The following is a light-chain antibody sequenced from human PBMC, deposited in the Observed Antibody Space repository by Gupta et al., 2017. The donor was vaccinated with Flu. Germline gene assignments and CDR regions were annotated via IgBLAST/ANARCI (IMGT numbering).Light chain of an antibody. CDR1: TSDVGANNY. J-gene: IGLJ1*01. V-gene: IGLV2-14*01. Sequence: QSALPQPASVSGSPGQSIAISCTGTTSDVGANNYVSWYQQHPGKAPKVMIYGVNNRPSGVSDRFSGSKSGNTASLTISGLQAEDEADYYCSSYRSSSTSFVFGTGTKVTVL. CDR3: SSYRSSSTSFV. CDR2: GVN.